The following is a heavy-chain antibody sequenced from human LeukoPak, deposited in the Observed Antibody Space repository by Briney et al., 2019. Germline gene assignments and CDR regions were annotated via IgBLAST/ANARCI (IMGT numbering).Heavy chain of an antibody. D-gene: IGHD5-24*01. J-gene: IGHJ6*02. Sequence: PSETLSLTCAVYGGSFRGYYWSWIRQPPGKGLEWIGEINHSGSTNYNPSLKSRVTISVDTSKNQFSLKLSSVTAADTAVYYCARADVRRRVYGMDVWGQGTTVTVSS. CDR3: ARADVRRRVYGMDV. CDR1: GGSFRGYY. V-gene: IGHV4-34*01. CDR2: INHSGST.